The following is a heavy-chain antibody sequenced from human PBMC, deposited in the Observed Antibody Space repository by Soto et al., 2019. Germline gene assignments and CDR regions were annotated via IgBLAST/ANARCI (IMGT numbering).Heavy chain of an antibody. D-gene: IGHD4-17*01. CDR3: ARGGYGDYDKFAF. Sequence: GGSLRLSCAASGFTVSSNYMSWVRQAPGKGLEWVSVIYSGGSTYYADSVKGRFTISRHNSKNTLYLQMNSLRAEDTAVYYCARGGYGDYDKFAFWSQGTLVPVSS. J-gene: IGHJ4*02. CDR2: IYSGGST. V-gene: IGHV3-53*04. CDR1: GFTVSSNY.